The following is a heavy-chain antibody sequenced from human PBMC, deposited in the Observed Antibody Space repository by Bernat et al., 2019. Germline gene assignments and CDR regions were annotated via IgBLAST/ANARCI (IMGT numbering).Heavy chain of an antibody. D-gene: IGHD2-8*01. Sequence: EVQLVESGGGLVKPGGSLRLSCAASGFTFSSYSMNWVRQAPGKGLEWVSSISSSSSYIYYADSVKGRFTISRDNAKNSLYLQMNSLRAEDTAVYYCARALLRYYTNGVCYTDYYYGMDVWGQGTTVTVSS. CDR2: ISSSSSYI. V-gene: IGHV3-21*01. J-gene: IGHJ6*02. CDR1: GFTFSSYS. CDR3: ARALLRYYTNGVCYTDYYYGMDV.